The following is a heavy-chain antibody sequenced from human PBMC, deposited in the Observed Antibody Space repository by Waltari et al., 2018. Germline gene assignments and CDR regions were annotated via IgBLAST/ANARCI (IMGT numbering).Heavy chain of an antibody. Sequence: QVQLQESGPGLVKPSETLSLTCTVSGGSISSHYWSWIRQPPGKGLEWIGYIYYSGSTNCNRSLKCRVTISVVTSKNQFSLKLSSVTAADTAVYYCARGVQGVIPLWGQGTLVTVSS. CDR1: GGSISSHY. CDR3: ARGVQGVIPL. J-gene: IGHJ4*02. D-gene: IGHD3-10*01. CDR2: IYYSGST. V-gene: IGHV4-59*11.